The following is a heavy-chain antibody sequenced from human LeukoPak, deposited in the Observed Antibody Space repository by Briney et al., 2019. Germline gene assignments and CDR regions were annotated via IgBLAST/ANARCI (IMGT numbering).Heavy chain of an antibody. J-gene: IGHJ4*02. Sequence: GGSLRLSCAASGFTFSSYAMSWVRQAPGKGLEWVSSISDSGDGTFYADSVKGRFAISRDNSKNTLYLQMNSLRAEDTAVYYCAKDVGADIVVDYFDYWGQGTLVTVSS. CDR1: GFTFSSYA. CDR3: AKDVGADIVVDYFDY. D-gene: IGHD2-21*01. CDR2: ISDSGDGT. V-gene: IGHV3-23*01.